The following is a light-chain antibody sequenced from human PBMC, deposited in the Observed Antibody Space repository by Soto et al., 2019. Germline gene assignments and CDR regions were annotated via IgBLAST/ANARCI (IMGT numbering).Light chain of an antibody. CDR3: QQFGSSPRGT. CDR2: GAS. Sequence: EIGVTQSPGTLSLSPGERATLSCRASQSVSSSYLAWYQQKPGQAPRLLIYGASSRATGITDRFSGSGSGTAFTLTISRLEPEDFAVYYCQQFGSSPRGTFGQGTKVEIK. J-gene: IGKJ1*01. V-gene: IGKV3-20*01. CDR1: QSVSSSY.